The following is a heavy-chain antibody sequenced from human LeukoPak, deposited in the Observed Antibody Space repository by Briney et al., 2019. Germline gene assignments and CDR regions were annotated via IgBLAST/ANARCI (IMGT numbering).Heavy chain of an antibody. J-gene: IGHJ4*02. CDR3: ARVFSGTYLNYHHFDY. CDR2: ISTSSSYI. D-gene: IGHD1-26*01. CDR1: GFTFSSYS. Sequence: GGSLRLSCAASGFTFSSYSMNWVRQAPGKGLEWVSFISTSSSYIYYADSVKGRFTVSRNNAKNSLYLQMDSLRAEDTAVYYCARVFSGTYLNYHHFDYWGQGTLVTVSS. V-gene: IGHV3-21*01.